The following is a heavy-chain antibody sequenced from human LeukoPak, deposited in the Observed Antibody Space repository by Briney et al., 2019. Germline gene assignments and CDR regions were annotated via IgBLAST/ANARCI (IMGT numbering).Heavy chain of an antibody. CDR3: ARSYPRIAARCYFDY. Sequence: SETLSLTCAVSGYSISRGYYWGWIRQPPGKGLEWIGSIYHSGSTYYNPSLKSRVTISVDTSKNQFSLKLSSVTAADTAVYYCARSYPRIAARCYFDYWGQGTLVTVSS. D-gene: IGHD6-6*01. J-gene: IGHJ4*02. V-gene: IGHV4-38-2*01. CDR2: IYHSGST. CDR1: GYSISRGYY.